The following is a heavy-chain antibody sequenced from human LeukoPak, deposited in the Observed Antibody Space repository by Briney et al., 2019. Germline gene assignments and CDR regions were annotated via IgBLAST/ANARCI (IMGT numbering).Heavy chain of an antibody. D-gene: IGHD2-15*01. CDR1: GYTFTSYA. CDR2: INTNTGNP. V-gene: IGHV7-4-1*02. J-gene: IGHJ5*02. Sequence: ASVKVSCKASGYTFTSYAMNWVRQAPGQGLEWMGWINTNTGNPTYAQGFTGRFVFSLDTSVSTAYLQISSLKAEDTAVYYCAGTYCSGGSCYVGGWFDPWGQGTLVTVSS. CDR3: AGTYCSGGSCYVGGWFDP.